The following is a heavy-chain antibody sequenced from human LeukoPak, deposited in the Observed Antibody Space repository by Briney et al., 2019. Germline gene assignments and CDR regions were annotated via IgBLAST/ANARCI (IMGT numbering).Heavy chain of an antibody. J-gene: IGHJ6*02. CDR2: MNPKSGDR. Sequence: ASVRVSCKASGDIFTTYDVHWVRQASGQGLEWMGWMNPKSGDRRYAQKFQDRVAMTMNNSIRTAYMELRGLQPEDTAVYYCARDKKPAAIFGYYYYGMDVWGQGTTVTVSS. D-gene: IGHD2-2*02. CDR3: ARDKKPAAIFGYYYYGMDV. CDR1: GDIFTTYD. V-gene: IGHV1-8*01.